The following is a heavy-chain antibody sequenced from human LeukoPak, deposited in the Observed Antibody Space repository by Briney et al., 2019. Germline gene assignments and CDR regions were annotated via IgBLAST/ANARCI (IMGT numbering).Heavy chain of an antibody. Sequence: GASVKVSCKASGYTFTSYGISWVRQAPGQGLEWMGWISAYNGNTNYAQKLQGRVTMTTDTSTSTAYMELRSLRSDDTAVYYCARDSRITIFGVVITFDYWGQGTLVTVSS. CDR2: ISAYNGNT. D-gene: IGHD3-3*01. CDR1: GYTFTSYG. J-gene: IGHJ4*02. V-gene: IGHV1-18*01. CDR3: ARDSRITIFGVVITFDY.